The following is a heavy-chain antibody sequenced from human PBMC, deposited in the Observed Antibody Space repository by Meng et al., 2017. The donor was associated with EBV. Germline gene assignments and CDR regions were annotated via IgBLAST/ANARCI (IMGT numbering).Heavy chain of an antibody. D-gene: IGHD6-19*01. CDR1: GYTFTGYY. CDR3: ARVGIAVAGTGDY. CDR2: INPNSGGT. V-gene: IGHV1-2*06. J-gene: IGHJ4*02. Sequence: LTLVQSGAELKTPGSSVKVSCNASGYTFTGYYMHWVRQAPGQGLEWMGRINPNSGGTNYAQKFQDRVTMTRDTSISTAYMELSRLRSDDTAVYYCARVGIAVAGTGDYWGQGTLVTVSS.